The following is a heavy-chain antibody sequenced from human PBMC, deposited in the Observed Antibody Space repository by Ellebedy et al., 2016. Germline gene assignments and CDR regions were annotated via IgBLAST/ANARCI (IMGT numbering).Heavy chain of an antibody. Sequence: GGSLRLSCAASGFTFSDYYMSWIRQAPGKGLEWVSYISSSGSTIYYADSVKGRFTISRDNAKNSLYLQMNSLRAEDTAVYYCARPPFDASGYFDAFDIWGQGTMVTVSS. CDR3: ARPPFDASGYFDAFDI. V-gene: IGHV3-11*01. J-gene: IGHJ3*02. D-gene: IGHD5-12*01. CDR2: ISSSGSTI. CDR1: GFTFSDYY.